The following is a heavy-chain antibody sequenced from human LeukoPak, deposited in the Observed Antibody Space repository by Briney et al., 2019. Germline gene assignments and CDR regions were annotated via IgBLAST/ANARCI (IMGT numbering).Heavy chain of an antibody. Sequence: SETLSLACTVSGGSISSGSYLWSWIRQHPGRGLEWIGYMYYSGSPYYNLSLKSRFNMSVDTSQNQFSLTLTTVTAADTAVYYCARGSGVESLFDDGGQGTLVTVSS. V-gene: IGHV4-31*03. CDR3: ARGSGVESLFDD. CDR2: MYYSGSP. D-gene: IGHD3-10*01. CDR1: GGSISSGSYL. J-gene: IGHJ4*02.